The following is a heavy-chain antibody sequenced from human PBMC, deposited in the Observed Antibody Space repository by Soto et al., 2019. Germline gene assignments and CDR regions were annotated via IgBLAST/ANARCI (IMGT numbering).Heavy chain of an antibody. J-gene: IGHJ6*02. CDR1: GYSASSSDYY. D-gene: IGHD2-15*01. CDR2: MLYSGLT. V-gene: IGHV4-39*01. CDR3: APLSVSLSGPYGIHV. Sequence: SETLSLTCSVSGYSASSSDYYWAWIRQPPGKGLEWIGSMLYSGLTYYNPSLKSRVTLSVDTSKNQFSVRLNSVTASDTAAYYCAPLSVSLSGPYGIHVWGQGTTVTVSS.